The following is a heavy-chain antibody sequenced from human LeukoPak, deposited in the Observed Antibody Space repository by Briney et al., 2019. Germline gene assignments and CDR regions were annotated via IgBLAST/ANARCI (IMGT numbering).Heavy chain of an antibody. CDR3: AGGGSHIDY. CDR1: GFTFSRYN. D-gene: IGHD3-16*01. Sequence: GGSLRLSCAASGFTFSRYNMNWVRQAPGKGLEWVSSIGSSTSYIYYADSVKGRFTISRDNAKNSLFLQMNSLRAEDTAVYYCAGGGSHIDYWGQGTLVTVSS. J-gene: IGHJ4*02. V-gene: IGHV3-21*01. CDR2: IGSSTSYI.